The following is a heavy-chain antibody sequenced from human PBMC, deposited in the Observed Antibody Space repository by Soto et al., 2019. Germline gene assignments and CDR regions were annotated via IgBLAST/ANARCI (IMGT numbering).Heavy chain of an antibody. CDR3: TSALAGTRNGFDI. D-gene: IGHD6-19*01. Sequence: GGSLRLSCAASGFTSSSYWIHWVRQAPGKGLVWVSRISDAGSDTYYGDSVKGRFTISRDNAKNTLYLQMNSLRAEDTAVYYCTSALAGTRNGFDIWGQGTMVTVSS. J-gene: IGHJ3*02. CDR2: ISDAGSDT. V-gene: IGHV3-74*01. CDR1: GFTSSSYW.